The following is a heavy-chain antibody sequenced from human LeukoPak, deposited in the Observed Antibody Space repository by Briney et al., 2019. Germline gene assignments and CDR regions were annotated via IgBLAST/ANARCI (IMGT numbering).Heavy chain of an antibody. CDR2: IYYSGST. J-gene: IGHJ4*02. D-gene: IGHD1-26*01. CDR3: ARDSGVGAHDY. Sequence: PSETLSLTCTVSGGSISSYYWSWIRQPPGKGLEGIGYIYYSGSTNYNPSLKSRVTISVDTSKNQFSLKPSSVTAADTAVYYCARDSGVGAHDYWGQGTLVTVSS. CDR1: GGSISSYY. V-gene: IGHV4-59*01.